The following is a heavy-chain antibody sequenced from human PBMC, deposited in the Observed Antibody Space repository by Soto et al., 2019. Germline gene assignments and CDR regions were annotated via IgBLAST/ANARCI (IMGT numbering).Heavy chain of an antibody. CDR3: ATTVTWIQLWSLDY. CDR2: ISYDGSNK. V-gene: IGHV3-30*03. D-gene: IGHD5-18*01. CDR1: GFTFSSYG. Sequence: QVQLVESGGGVVQPGRSLRLSCAASGFTFSSYGMHWVRQAPGKGLEWVAVISYDGSNKYYADSVKGRFTISRDNSKNTLYLQMNSLRAEETAVYYCATTVTWIQLWSLDYWGQGTLVTVSS. J-gene: IGHJ4*02.